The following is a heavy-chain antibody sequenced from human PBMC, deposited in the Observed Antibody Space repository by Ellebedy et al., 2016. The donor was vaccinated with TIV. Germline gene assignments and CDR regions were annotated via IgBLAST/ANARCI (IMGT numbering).Heavy chain of an antibody. CDR3: ARSGRERHSWYFDL. V-gene: IGHV3-74*01. Sequence: PGGSLRLSCAASGFTFSNYWLHWVRQAPGKGLVWVSRINSEGSYTSYADSVKGRFTISRDNAKNTLYLQMKSLRAEDTAVYYCARSGRERHSWYFDLWGRGTLVTVSS. D-gene: IGHD1-1*01. CDR2: INSEGSYT. CDR1: GFTFSNYW. J-gene: IGHJ2*01.